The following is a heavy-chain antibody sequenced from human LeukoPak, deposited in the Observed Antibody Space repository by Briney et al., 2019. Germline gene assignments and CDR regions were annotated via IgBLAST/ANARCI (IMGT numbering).Heavy chain of an antibody. CDR3: ARDQGDDTTPDAFDI. Sequence: SETLSLTCTVSGGSISSYYWSWIRKPPGKGLEWIGYIYYSGSTNYNPSLKSRVTISVDTSKNQFSLKLSSVTAADTAVYYCARDQGDDTTPDAFDIWGQGTMVTVSS. V-gene: IGHV4-59*13. J-gene: IGHJ3*02. CDR1: GGSISSYY. D-gene: IGHD1-26*01. CDR2: IYYSGST.